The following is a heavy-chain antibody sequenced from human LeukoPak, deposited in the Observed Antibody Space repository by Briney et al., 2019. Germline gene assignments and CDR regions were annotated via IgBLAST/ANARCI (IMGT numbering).Heavy chain of an antibody. CDR1: GGTFSSYA. CDR3: ARDGYFDY. V-gene: IGHV1-69*04. J-gene: IGHJ4*02. Sequence: SVKVSCKASGGTFSSYAISWVRQAPGQGLEWMGRIIPILGIANYAQKFQGRVTITADKSTSTAYMELSSLKSDDTAVYYCARDGYFDYWGQGSLGSVSS. CDR2: IIPILGIA.